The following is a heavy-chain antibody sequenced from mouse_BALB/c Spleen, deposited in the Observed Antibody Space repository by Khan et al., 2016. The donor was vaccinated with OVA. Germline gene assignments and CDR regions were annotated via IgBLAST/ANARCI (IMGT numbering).Heavy chain of an antibody. D-gene: IGHD3-3*01. J-gene: IGHJ2*01. Sequence: VQLVESGPGLVAPSQSLSITCTVSGFSLSRYNIHWVRQPPGKGLEWLGMIWGGGDTDYNSTLKSRLSIRKDNSKRQVLLKMNSLQTDDTAMYYCARSKYLARYWGQGTTLTVSS. CDR2: IWGGGDT. V-gene: IGHV2-6-4*01. CDR3: ARSKYLARY. CDR1: GFSLSRYN.